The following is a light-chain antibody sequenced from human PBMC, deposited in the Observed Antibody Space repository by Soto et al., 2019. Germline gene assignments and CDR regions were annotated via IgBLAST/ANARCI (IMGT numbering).Light chain of an antibody. CDR1: QSVTSNY. Sequence: ILLTQSPGTLSLSPGERATLSCRASQSVTSNYLAWYQQKPGQAPRLLFFGASIRATGIPERFSGSGSGTDFTLTISRLAPEDFAVYHCQQYGSSPTTFGQGTKVDIK. V-gene: IGKV3-20*01. J-gene: IGKJ1*01. CDR2: GAS. CDR3: QQYGSSPTT.